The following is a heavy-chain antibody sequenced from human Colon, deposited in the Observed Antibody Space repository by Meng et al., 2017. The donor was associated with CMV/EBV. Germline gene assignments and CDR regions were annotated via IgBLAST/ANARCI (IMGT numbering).Heavy chain of an antibody. D-gene: IGHD1-26*01. CDR3: ARQSGSYKNDY. CDR2: INSDGSST. Sequence: GESLKISCAVSGFTLSNYEMNWVRQAPGKGLVWVSRINSDGSSTSYADSVKGRFTISRDNAKNTLYLQMNSLRAEDTAVYYCARQSGSYKNDYWGQGTLVTVSS. J-gene: IGHJ4*02. V-gene: IGHV3-74*01. CDR1: GFTLSNYE.